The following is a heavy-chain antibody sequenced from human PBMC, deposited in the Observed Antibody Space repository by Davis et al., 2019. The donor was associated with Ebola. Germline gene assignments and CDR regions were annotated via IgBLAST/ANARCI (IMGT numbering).Heavy chain of an antibody. CDR3: ARALVAGASYYFDY. J-gene: IGHJ4*02. CDR2: IYYSGST. V-gene: IGHV4-59*01. Sequence: PSETLSLTCTVSGCSISSYYWSWIRQPPGKGLEWIGYIYYSGSTNYNPSLKSRVTISVDTSKNQFSLKLSSVTAADTAVYYCARALVAGASYYFDYWGQGTLVTVSS. D-gene: IGHD1-26*01. CDR1: GCSISSYY.